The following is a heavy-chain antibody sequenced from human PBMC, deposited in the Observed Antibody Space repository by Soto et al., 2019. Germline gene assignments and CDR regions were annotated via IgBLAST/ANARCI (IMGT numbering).Heavy chain of an antibody. CDR2: IGTAGDT. CDR3: ARGDNSGWSAFDV. Sequence: EVQLAESGGNLVQPGGSLRLSCAASGFTFSSYDMHWVRQDTGKGLEWVSAIGTAGDTYYPDCVKGRFTISRENAKNSLSLQMNSLRAGDTAVYYCARGDNSGWSAFDVWGQGTMVTVSS. D-gene: IGHD6-19*01. V-gene: IGHV3-13*01. J-gene: IGHJ3*01. CDR1: GFTFSSYD.